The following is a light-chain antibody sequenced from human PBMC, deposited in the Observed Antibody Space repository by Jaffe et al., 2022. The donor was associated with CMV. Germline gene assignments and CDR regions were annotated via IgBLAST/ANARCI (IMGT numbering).Light chain of an antibody. CDR2: DVY. CDR3: ISYIGGNAYLL. Sequence: QSALTQPASVSGAPGQSITISCTGTSSDVGTYNLVSWYQQHPGKAPKLMIYDVYNRPSGVSTRFSGSKSGNTASLTISGLQAEDEADYFCISYIGGNAYLLFGGGTKLTVL. J-gene: IGLJ2*01. V-gene: IGLV2-14*02. CDR1: SSDVGTYNL.